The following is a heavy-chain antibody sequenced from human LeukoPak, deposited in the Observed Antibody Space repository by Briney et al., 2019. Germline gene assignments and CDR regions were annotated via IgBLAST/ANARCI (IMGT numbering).Heavy chain of an antibody. CDR3: ARGIEIFGVVTAFDY. CDR2: IYPGDSDT. J-gene: IGHJ4*02. V-gene: IGHV5-51*01. D-gene: IGHD3-3*01. Sequence: PGESLKISCKGSGYSFTSYWIGWVRQMPGKGLEWMGIIYPGDSDTRYSPSFQGQVTISADKSISTAYLQWSSLKASDTAMYYCARGIEIFGVVTAFDYWGQGTLVTVSS. CDR1: GYSFTSYW.